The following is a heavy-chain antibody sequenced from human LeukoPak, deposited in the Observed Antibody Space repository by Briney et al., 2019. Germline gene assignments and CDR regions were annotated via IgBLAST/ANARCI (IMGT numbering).Heavy chain of an antibody. D-gene: IGHD3-10*01. CDR3: ATNTMFRGIHAFDI. CDR1: GYSFAIYW. V-gene: IGHV5-51*01. CDR2: IYPGDSDT. Sequence: GESLKISCKGSGYSFAIYWIGWVRQMPGKGLEWLGIIYPGDSDTTYNPSFQGQVTISADKSTNTAYLQWSSLKASDTAMYYCATNTMFRGIHAFDIWGQGTMVTVSS. J-gene: IGHJ3*02.